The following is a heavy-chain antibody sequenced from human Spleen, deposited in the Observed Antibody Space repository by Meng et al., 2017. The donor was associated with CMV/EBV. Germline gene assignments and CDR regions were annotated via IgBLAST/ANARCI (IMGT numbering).Heavy chain of an antibody. V-gene: IGHV1-46*01. Sequence: ASVKVSCKASGYTFTSYYMHWVRQAPGQGLEWMGIINPSGGSTSYAQKFQGRVTMTRDTSTSTVYMELSSLRSEDTAVYYCARDSAHYYDSSGYDIWGQGTMVTVSS. CDR2: INPSGGST. CDR3: ARDSAHYYDSSGYDI. D-gene: IGHD3-22*01. J-gene: IGHJ3*02. CDR1: GYTFTSYY.